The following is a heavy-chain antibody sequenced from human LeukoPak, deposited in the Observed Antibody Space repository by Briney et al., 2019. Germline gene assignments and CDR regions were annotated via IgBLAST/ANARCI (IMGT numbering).Heavy chain of an antibody. CDR3: AKWGDYDILTGYYVSGF. J-gene: IGHJ4*02. CDR2: ITGSGDTT. Sequence: GGSLRLSCAASGFIFRNYAMSWVRQAPEKGLEWVSAITGSGDTTYYADSVKGRFTISRDNSKNTLYVEMNTLRAEDTAVYYCAKWGDYDILTGYYVSGFWGQGTLVTVSS. D-gene: IGHD3-9*01. CDR1: GFIFRNYA. V-gene: IGHV3-23*01.